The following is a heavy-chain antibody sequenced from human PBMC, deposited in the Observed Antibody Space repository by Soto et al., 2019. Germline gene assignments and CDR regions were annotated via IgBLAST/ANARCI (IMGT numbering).Heavy chain of an antibody. D-gene: IGHD2-21*02. CDR3: ARDLKRGDGGNSGDY. CDR2: INSDGSST. J-gene: IGHJ4*02. Sequence: GGSLRLSCAASGFTFSSYWMHWVRQAPGKGLVWVSRINSDGSSTSYADSVKGRFTISRDNAKNTLYLQMNSLRAEDTAVYYCARDLKRGDGGNSGDYWGQGTLVTVSS. V-gene: IGHV3-74*01. CDR1: GFTFSSYW.